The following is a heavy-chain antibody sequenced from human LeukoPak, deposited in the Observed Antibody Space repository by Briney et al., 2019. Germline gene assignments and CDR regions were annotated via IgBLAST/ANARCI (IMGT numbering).Heavy chain of an antibody. J-gene: IGHJ4*02. V-gene: IGHV4-38-2*02. CDR2: VYQSGTT. D-gene: IGHD5-18*01. Sequence: SETLSLTCTVSGFSISSGHYWGWVRQPPGAGLEWIGSVYQSGTTYYNPSLKSRVTTSVDMSKYQFSLRLRPVTAADTAVYYCARIFIRNGYSSYFDCWGQGTLVTVSS. CDR3: ARIFIRNGYSSYFDC. CDR1: GFSISSGHY.